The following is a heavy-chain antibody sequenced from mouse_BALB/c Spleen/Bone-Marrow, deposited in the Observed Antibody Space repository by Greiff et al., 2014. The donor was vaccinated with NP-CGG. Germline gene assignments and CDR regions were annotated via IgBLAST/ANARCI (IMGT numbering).Heavy chain of an antibody. Sequence: VQLVEPGPGLVAPSQSLSITCTVSGFSLTDYGVSWIRQPPGKGLEWLGVIWGGGITYYNSTLKSRLSISKDNSKSQVFLKMNSLQTDDTAMYYCAKHDTTVVLDYWGQGTTLTVSS. CDR1: GFSLTDYG. J-gene: IGHJ2*01. CDR2: IWGGGIT. V-gene: IGHV2-6-5*01. CDR3: AKHDTTVVLDY. D-gene: IGHD1-1*01.